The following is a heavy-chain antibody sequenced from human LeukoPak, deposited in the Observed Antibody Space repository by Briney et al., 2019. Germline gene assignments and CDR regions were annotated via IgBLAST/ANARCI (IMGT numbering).Heavy chain of an antibody. CDR1: GFTFSDYY. CDR3: ARLDSSGCDAFDI. D-gene: IGHD6-19*01. CDR2: ISSSGSTI. V-gene: IGHV3-11*04. J-gene: IGHJ3*02. Sequence: GGSLRLSCAASGFTFSDYYMSWIRQAPGKGLEWVSYISSSGSTIYYADSVKGRFTISRDNAKNSLYLQMNSLRAEDTAVYYCARLDSSGCDAFDIWGQGTMVTVSS.